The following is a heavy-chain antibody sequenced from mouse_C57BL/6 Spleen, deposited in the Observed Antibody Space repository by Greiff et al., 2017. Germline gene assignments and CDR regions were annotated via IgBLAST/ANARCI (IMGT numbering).Heavy chain of an antibody. J-gene: IGHJ1*03. CDR2: IDPSDSYT. CDR3: AKFCGSSYWYFDV. Sequence: QVQLQQPGAELVKPGASVKLSCKASGYTFTSYWMQWVKQRPGQGLEWIGEIDPSDSYTNYNQKFKGKATLTVDTSSSTAYMQLSSLTSEDSAVYYCAKFCGSSYWYFDVWGTGTTVTVSS. V-gene: IGHV1-50*01. D-gene: IGHD1-1*01. CDR1: GYTFTSYW.